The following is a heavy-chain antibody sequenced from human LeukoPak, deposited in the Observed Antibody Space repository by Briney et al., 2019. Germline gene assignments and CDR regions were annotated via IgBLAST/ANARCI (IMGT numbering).Heavy chain of an antibody. CDR1: GGTFSSYD. V-gene: IGHV1-69*13. Sequence: GASVKVSCKASGGTFSSYDISWVRQAPGQGLEWMGGIIPIFGTANYAQKFQGRVTITADESTSTAYMELSSLRSEDTAVYYCASSITMVRGRDDYWGQGTLVTVSS. CDR2: IIPIFGTA. J-gene: IGHJ4*02. D-gene: IGHD3-10*01. CDR3: ASSITMVRGRDDY.